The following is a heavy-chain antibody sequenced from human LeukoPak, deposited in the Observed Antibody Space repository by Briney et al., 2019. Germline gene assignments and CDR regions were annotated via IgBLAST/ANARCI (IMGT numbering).Heavy chain of an antibody. J-gene: IGHJ4*02. V-gene: IGHV4-59*01. Sequence: SETLSLTCTVSGGSIRSYHWSWIRQPPGKRLEWIGYIYDSGSTNYNPSLKSRVTISIDTSKNQFSLKLSSVTAADTAVYYCARGGPEGDSSSSGPDYWGQGTLVTVSS. CDR1: GGSIRSYH. CDR3: ARGGPEGDSSSSGPDY. D-gene: IGHD6-6*01. CDR2: IYDSGST.